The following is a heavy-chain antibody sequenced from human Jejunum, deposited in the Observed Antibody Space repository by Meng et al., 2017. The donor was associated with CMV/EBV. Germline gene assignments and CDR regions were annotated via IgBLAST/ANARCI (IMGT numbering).Heavy chain of an antibody. D-gene: IGHD3-10*01. Sequence: SRGSINYNSWGWIRQSERKGLEWVGSVSYSGSANYNPSLKSRVSISMDTSENQFSLKVTSVTAGDTAVYYCARWSGSESYPSADYWGQGTLVTVSS. CDR1: RGSINYNS. V-gene: IGHV4-59*01. CDR3: ARWSGSESYPSADY. J-gene: IGHJ4*02. CDR2: VSYSGSA.